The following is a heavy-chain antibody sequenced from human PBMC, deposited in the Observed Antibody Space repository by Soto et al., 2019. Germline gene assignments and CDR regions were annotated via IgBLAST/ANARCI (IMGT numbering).Heavy chain of an antibody. Sequence: QVQLVESGGGVVQPGRSLRLSCAASGFTFSSYGMHWVRQAPGKGLEWVAVISYDGSNKYYADSVKGRFTISRDNSKNTLYLQMNRLRAEDTAVYYCAKEVGGSPSRYYYGMDVWGQGTTVTVSS. CDR2: ISYDGSNK. D-gene: IGHD1-26*01. CDR3: AKEVGGSPSRYYYGMDV. CDR1: GFTFSSYG. J-gene: IGHJ6*02. V-gene: IGHV3-30*18.